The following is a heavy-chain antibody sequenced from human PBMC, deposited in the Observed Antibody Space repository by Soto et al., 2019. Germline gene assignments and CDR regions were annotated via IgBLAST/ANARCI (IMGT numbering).Heavy chain of an antibody. V-gene: IGHV3-21*01. Sequence: EVQLVESGGGLVKPGGSLRLSFAASGFTFSSYSMNWVRQAPGKGLEGVSSISSSSSYIYYADSVKGRFTISRDNAKNSLYLQMNSLRAEDTAVYYCARDCKSTSCFYYYYGMDVWGQGTTVTVSS. CDR2: ISSSSSYI. CDR1: GFTFSSYS. D-gene: IGHD2-2*01. J-gene: IGHJ6*02. CDR3: ARDCKSTSCFYYYYGMDV.